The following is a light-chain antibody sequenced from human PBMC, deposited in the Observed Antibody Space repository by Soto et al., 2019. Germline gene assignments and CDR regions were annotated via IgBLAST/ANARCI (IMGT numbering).Light chain of an antibody. CDR3: QQYGSSPRT. V-gene: IGKV3-20*01. Sequence: EIVMTQSPATLSVSPGERATLSCRASQSVSSNLAWYQQKPGQAPSLLIYGASSRATGIPDRFSGSGSGTDFTLTISRLEPEDFAVYYCQQYGSSPRTFGQGTRLEIK. J-gene: IGKJ5*01. CDR2: GAS. CDR1: QSVSSN.